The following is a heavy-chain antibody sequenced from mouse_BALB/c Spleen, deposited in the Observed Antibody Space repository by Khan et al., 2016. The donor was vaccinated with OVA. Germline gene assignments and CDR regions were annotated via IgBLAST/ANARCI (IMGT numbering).Heavy chain of an antibody. D-gene: IGHD1-2*01. Sequence: QVQLQQSGAELARPGASVKLSCKASGYTFTDYYINWVKQRTGQGLEWIGDIYPGSGNPYYNEKFKGKATLTADKSSSTAYIHLSSLTSEDSAVYCCVRGDYGLYYFDYWGQGTTLTVSS. V-gene: IGHV1-77*01. CDR1: GYTFTDYY. CDR2: IYPGSGNP. J-gene: IGHJ2*01. CDR3: VRGDYGLYYFDY.